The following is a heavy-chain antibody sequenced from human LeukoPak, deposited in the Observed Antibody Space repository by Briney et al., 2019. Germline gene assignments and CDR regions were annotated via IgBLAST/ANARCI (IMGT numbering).Heavy chain of an antibody. CDR3: ARSKRWEVAYQYDY. CDR1: GGSFSGYY. D-gene: IGHD1-26*01. V-gene: IGHV4-34*01. Sequence: PSETLSLTCAVYGGSFSGYYWSWIRQPPGKGLEWIGEINHSGSTNYNPSLKSRVTISVDTSKNQFSLKLSSVTAADTAVYHCARSKRWEVAYQYDYWGQGTLVTVSS. J-gene: IGHJ4*02. CDR2: INHSGST.